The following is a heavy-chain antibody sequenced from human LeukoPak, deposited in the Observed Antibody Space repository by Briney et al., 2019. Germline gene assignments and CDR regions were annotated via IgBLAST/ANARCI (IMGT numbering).Heavy chain of an antibody. CDR1: GFTFSSYW. J-gene: IGHJ4*02. CDR3: ARDFGYYYDSSGYWPPFDY. V-gene: IGHV3-7*01. D-gene: IGHD3-22*01. Sequence: GGSLRLSCAASGFTFSSYWMSWVRQAPGKGLEWVANIKQDGSEKYYVDSVKGRFTISRDNAKNSLYLQMNSLRAEDTAVYYCARDFGYYYDSSGYWPPFDYWGQGTLVTVSS. CDR2: IKQDGSEK.